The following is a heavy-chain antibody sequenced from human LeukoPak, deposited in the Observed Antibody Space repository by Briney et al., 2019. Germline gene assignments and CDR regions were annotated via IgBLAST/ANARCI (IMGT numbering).Heavy chain of an antibody. CDR3: AKSTTAPYCSSTNCYSTGDY. CDR1: GFTFSSYA. Sequence: GGSLRLSCAASGFTFSSYAMSWVRQAPGKGLEWVSAISGSGGSTYYADSVKGRFTISRDNSKNTLYLQMNSLRAEDTAVYYCAKSTTAPYCSSTNCYSTGDYWGQGTLVTVSS. CDR2: ISGSGGST. V-gene: IGHV3-23*01. J-gene: IGHJ4*02. D-gene: IGHD2-2*01.